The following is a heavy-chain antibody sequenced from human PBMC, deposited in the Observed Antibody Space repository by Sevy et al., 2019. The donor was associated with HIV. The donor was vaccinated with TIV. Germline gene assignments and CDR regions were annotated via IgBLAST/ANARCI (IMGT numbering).Heavy chain of an antibody. CDR2: ISGGGATI. Sequence: GGSLRLSCAASGLALSDYYMAWIRQAPGKGLEWVSYISGGGATIYYADSVKGRFTISRDNAKETLHLQMNSLRVDDTAVYFCARDPFHFLRGGYWGQGTLVTVSS. D-gene: IGHD3-16*01. CDR3: ARDPFHFLRGGY. J-gene: IGHJ4*02. CDR1: GLALSDYY. V-gene: IGHV3-11*01.